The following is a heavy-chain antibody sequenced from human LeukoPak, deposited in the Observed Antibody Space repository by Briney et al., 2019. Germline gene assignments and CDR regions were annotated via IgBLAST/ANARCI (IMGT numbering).Heavy chain of an antibody. V-gene: IGHV4-38-2*02. J-gene: IGHJ4*02. CDR3: ARAGYCSGVSCYSAVPGKY. D-gene: IGHD2-15*01. CDR2: IYHSGKT. Sequence: SETLSLTCTVSGYSITSGYYWAWLRQSPGKGLEWIGSIYHSGKTYYNPSLKSRVIILVDTSKNQFSLQLGSVTPTDTAVYYCARAGYCSGVSCYSAVPGKYWGQGALVAVSS. CDR1: GYSITSGYY.